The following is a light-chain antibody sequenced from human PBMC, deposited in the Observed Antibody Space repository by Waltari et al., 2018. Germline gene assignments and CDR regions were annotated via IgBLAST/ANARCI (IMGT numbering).Light chain of an antibody. CDR3: VSTDTSGGV. Sequence: SYELTQPPSVSVSPGQTARITCSGDALPKQYAYWFQQKSGQAPVLVMSDDSKRPSGIPGRFPGSSSGTMATLTISGAQVEDEADYYCVSTDTSGGVFGGGTTLTVL. CDR1: ALPKQY. J-gene: IGLJ2*01. V-gene: IGLV3-10*01. CDR2: DDS.